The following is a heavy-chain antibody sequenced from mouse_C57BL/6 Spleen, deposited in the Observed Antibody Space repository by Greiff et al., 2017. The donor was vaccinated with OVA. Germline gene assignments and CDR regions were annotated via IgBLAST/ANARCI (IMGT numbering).Heavy chain of an antibody. J-gene: IGHJ4*01. CDR3: ARDYYEGYAMDY. CDR2: ISYDGSN. V-gene: IGHV3-6*01. D-gene: IGHD1-1*01. CDR1: GYSITSGYY. Sequence: VQLQQSGPGLVKPSQSLSLTCSVTGYSITSGYYWNWIRQFPGNKLEWMGYISYDGSNNYNPSLKNRISITRDTSKNQFFLKLNSVTTEDTATYYCARDYYEGYAMDYWGQGTSVTVSS.